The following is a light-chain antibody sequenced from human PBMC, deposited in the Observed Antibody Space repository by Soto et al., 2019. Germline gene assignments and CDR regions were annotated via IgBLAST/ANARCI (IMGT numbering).Light chain of an antibody. CDR2: AAS. V-gene: IGKV1-39*01. CDR3: QHSYITHL. J-gene: IGKJ1*01. Sequence: DIQMTQSPSSLSASVGDRVTITCRASQSISSYLNWYQQKPGKAPKLLIYAASSLQSGVPSRCSGSGSGTNFTLTISSLQPEDFATYYCQHSYITHLFGQGTNVDTK. CDR1: QSISSY.